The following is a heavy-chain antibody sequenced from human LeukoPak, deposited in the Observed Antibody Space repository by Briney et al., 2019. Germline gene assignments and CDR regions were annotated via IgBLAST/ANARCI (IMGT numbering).Heavy chain of an antibody. Sequence: SETLSLTCTVSGGSISSYYWGWIRQPPGKELEWIGSIYYSGSTYYNPSLKSRVTISVDTSKNQFSLKLSSVTAADTAVYYCARDRYYYDSSGYLFDYWGQGTLVTVSS. D-gene: IGHD3-22*01. CDR2: IYYSGST. J-gene: IGHJ4*02. CDR3: ARDRYYYDSSGYLFDY. V-gene: IGHV4-39*07. CDR1: GGSISSYY.